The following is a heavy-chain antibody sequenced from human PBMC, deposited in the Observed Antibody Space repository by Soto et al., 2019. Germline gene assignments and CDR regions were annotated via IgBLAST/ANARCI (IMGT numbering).Heavy chain of an antibody. D-gene: IGHD5-18*01. CDR3: ASGGYSYGYREHHDAFDI. J-gene: IGHJ3*02. CDR2: IIPIFGTA. V-gene: IGHV1-69*13. CDR1: GGTISSYA. Sequence: SVKVSCKASGGTISSYAISWVRQAPGQGLEWMGGIIPIFGTANYAQKFQGRVTITADESTSTAYMELSSLRSEDTAVYYCASGGYSYGYREHHDAFDIWGQGTMVTVSS.